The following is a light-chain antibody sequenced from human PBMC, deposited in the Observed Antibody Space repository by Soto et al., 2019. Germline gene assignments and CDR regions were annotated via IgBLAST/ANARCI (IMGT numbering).Light chain of an antibody. CDR2: DVS. CDR3: CSYTTSNTRQIV. Sequence: QSVLTQPASVSGSPGQSITISCTGTSSDVGGYNYVSWYQQHPGKAPKFMIYDVSNRPSGVSIRFSGSKSGNTASLTISGLQAEDEADYYCCSYTTSNTRQIVFGTGTKLTV. V-gene: IGLV2-14*01. J-gene: IGLJ1*01. CDR1: SSDVGGYNY.